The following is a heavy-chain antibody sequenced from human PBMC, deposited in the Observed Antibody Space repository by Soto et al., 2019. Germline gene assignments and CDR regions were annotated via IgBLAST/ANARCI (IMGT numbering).Heavy chain of an antibody. D-gene: IGHD3-10*01. CDR2: IWYDGSNK. Sequence: QVQLVESGGGVVQPGRSLRLSCAASGFTFSSYGMHWVRQAPGKGLEWVAVIWYDGSNKYYADSVKGRFTISRDNSKITLYLQMNSLRAEDTAVYYCASDSPFGRVRGVTPDYWGQGTLVTVSS. CDR1: GFTFSSYG. V-gene: IGHV3-33*01. J-gene: IGHJ4*02. CDR3: ASDSPFGRVRGVTPDY.